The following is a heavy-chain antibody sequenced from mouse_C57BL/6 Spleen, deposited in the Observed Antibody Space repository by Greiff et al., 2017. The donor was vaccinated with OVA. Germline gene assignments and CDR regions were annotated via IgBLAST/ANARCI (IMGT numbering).Heavy chain of an antibody. D-gene: IGHD1-1*01. CDR2: ISDGGSYT. Sequence: EVKLMESGGGLVKPGGSLKLSCAASGFTFSSYAMSWVRQTPEKRLEWVATISDGGSYTYYPDNVKGRFTISRDNAKNNLYLQMSHLKSEDTAMYYCARALYYYGSENYAMDYWGQGTSVTVSS. CDR3: ARALYYYGSENYAMDY. J-gene: IGHJ4*01. CDR1: GFTFSSYA. V-gene: IGHV5-4*03.